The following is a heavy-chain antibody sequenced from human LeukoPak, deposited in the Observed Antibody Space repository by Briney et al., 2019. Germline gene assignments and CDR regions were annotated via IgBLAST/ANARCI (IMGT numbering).Heavy chain of an antibody. D-gene: IGHD6-19*01. Sequence: PGGSLRLSCAASGFTFSSYEMNWVRQAPGKGLEWVSYISSSGSTIYYADSVKGRFTISRDNAKNSLYLQMNSLRAEDTAVYYCARCSGWYMGGRAFDIWGQGTMVTVSS. CDR3: ARCSGWYMGGRAFDI. V-gene: IGHV3-48*03. CDR1: GFTFSSYE. CDR2: ISSSGSTI. J-gene: IGHJ3*02.